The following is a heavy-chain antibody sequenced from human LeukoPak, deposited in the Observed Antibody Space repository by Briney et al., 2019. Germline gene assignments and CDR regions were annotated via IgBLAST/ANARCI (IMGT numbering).Heavy chain of an antibody. Sequence: SETLSLTCAAYGGSFSAYSWSWIRQPPGKGLEWIGEINRGGTTEYNPSLKSRVTISVDTSKNQVSLKVTSVTAADTAVYYCALSTTTVTTRTMDHWGQGTLVTVSS. V-gene: IGHV4-34*01. J-gene: IGHJ4*02. D-gene: IGHD4-17*01. CDR1: GGSFSAYS. CDR3: ALSTTTVTTRTMDH. CDR2: INRGGTT.